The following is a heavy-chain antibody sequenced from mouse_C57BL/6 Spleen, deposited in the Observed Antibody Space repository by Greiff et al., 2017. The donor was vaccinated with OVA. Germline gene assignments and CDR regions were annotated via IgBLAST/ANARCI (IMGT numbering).Heavy chain of an antibody. CDR3: TGGAAFAD. Sequence: EVKLMESGGGLVQPGGSMKLSCVASGFTFSNYWMNWVRQSPEKGLEWVAQIRLKSDNYATHYAESVKGRFTISRDDSKSSVYLQMNNLRAEDTGIYYCTGGAAFADWGQGTLVTVAA. CDR1: GFTFSNYW. V-gene: IGHV6-3*01. J-gene: IGHJ3*01. CDR2: IRLKSDNYAT.